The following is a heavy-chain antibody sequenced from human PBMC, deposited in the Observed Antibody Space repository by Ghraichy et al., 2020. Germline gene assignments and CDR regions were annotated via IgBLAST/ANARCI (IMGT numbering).Heavy chain of an antibody. J-gene: IGHJ4*02. CDR1: GYTFTSYA. Sequence: ASVKVSCKASGYTFTSYAMHWVRQAPGQRLEWMGWINAGNGNTKYSQKFQGRVTITRDTSASTAYMELSSLRSEDTAVYYCARGLSITMIVPGWWGQGTLVTVSS. D-gene: IGHD3-22*01. CDR3: ARGLSITMIVPGW. V-gene: IGHV1-3*01. CDR2: INAGNGNT.